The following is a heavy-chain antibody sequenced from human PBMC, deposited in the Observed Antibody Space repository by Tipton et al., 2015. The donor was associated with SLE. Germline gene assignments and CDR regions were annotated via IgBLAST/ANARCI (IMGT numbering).Heavy chain of an antibody. Sequence: TLSLTCTVSGGSISSYYWSWIRQPAGKGLEWIGRIYTSGSTNYNPSLKSRVTISVDTSKNQFSLQLNSVTPEDTAVYYCARDRIAGGLDPWGQGTLVTVSS. D-gene: IGHD6-13*01. J-gene: IGHJ5*02. V-gene: IGHV4-4*07. CDR3: ARDRIAGGLDP. CDR2: IYTSGST. CDR1: GGSISSYY.